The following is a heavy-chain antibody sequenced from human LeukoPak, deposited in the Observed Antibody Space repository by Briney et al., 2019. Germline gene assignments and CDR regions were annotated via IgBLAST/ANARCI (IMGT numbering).Heavy chain of an antibody. V-gene: IGHV1-46*01. CDR3: AKPEYGSGSTYLLGWYFDL. D-gene: IGHD3-10*01. CDR1: GYTFTSYY. Sequence: GASVKVSCKASGYTFTSYYMHWVRQAPGQGLEWMGIINPSGGSTSYAQKFQGRVTMTRDMSTSTVYMELSSLRSEDTAVYYCAKPEYGSGSTYLLGWYFDLWGRGTLVTVSS. CDR2: INPSGGST. J-gene: IGHJ2*01.